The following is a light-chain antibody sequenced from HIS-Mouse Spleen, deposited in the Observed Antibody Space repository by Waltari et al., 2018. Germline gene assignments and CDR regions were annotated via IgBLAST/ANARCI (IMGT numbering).Light chain of an antibody. J-gene: IGLJ1*01. V-gene: IGLV2-14*01. Sequence: QSALTQPPSTPASPGPSTTISCTGTSSDVGCYNNVSRYQQHPGKAPKLMIYEVSNRPSGVSNRFSGSKFGNTASLTISGLQAEDEDDYYFSSYTSSSTFFGTGTKVTVL. CDR2: EVS. CDR3: SSYTSSSTF. CDR1: SSDVGCYNN.